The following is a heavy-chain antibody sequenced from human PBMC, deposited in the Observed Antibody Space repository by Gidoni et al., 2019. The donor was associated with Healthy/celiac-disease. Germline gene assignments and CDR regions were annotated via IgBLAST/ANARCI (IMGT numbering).Heavy chain of an antibody. Sequence: QVQLVQSGAEVKKPGASVKVSCTASGYTFTGYYMHWVRQAPGQGLEWMGWINPNSGGTNYAQKFQGRVTMTRDTSISTAYMELSRLRSDDTAVYYCARAQPSYDSSGYYQNWGQGTLVTVSS. CDR2: INPNSGGT. D-gene: IGHD3-22*01. CDR3: ARAQPSYDSSGYYQN. J-gene: IGHJ4*02. CDR1: GYTFTGYY. V-gene: IGHV1-2*02.